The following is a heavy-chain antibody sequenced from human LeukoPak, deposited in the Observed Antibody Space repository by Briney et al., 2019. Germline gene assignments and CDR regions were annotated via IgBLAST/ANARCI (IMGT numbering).Heavy chain of an antibody. CDR1: GFIVNTNY. V-gene: IGHV3-53*01. Sequence: GGSLRLSCAASGFIVNTNYMTWVRQAPGRGLEWVSFIYADGNTYYADSVKGRFTISRDISKNAVYLQMNSLRAEDTAVYYCASLSYYYGSGSQATDYWGQGTLVTVSS. CDR3: ASLSYYYGSGSQATDY. J-gene: IGHJ4*02. D-gene: IGHD3-10*01. CDR2: IYADGNT.